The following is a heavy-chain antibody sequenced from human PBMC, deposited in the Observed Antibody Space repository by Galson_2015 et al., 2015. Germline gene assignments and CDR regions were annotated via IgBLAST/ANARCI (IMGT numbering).Heavy chain of an antibody. D-gene: IGHD3-22*01. CDR1: GFTFSSSW. Sequence: SLRLSCAASGFTFSSSWMSWVRQAPGKGPEWVANIKQDGSEKHYVDSVKGRFTISRDSAKNSLYLQMNSLRAEDTAVYYCARGGGVDHYDSSSGYYNRDDAFDIWGQGTMVTVSS. CDR3: ARGGGVDHYDSSSGYYNRDDAFDI. V-gene: IGHV3-7*01. CDR2: IKQDGSEK. J-gene: IGHJ3*02.